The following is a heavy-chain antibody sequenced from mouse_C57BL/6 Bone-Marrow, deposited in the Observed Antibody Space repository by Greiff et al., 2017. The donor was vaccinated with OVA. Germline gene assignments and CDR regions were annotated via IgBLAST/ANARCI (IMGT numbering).Heavy chain of an antibody. CDR3: ARHYYGSRGAWFAY. D-gene: IGHD1-1*01. J-gene: IGHJ3*01. CDR2: ISNLAYSI. Sequence: EVMLVESGGGLVQPGGSLKLSCAASGFTFSDYGMAWVRQAPRKGPEWVAFISNLAYSIYYADTVTGRFTISRENAKNTLYLEMSSLRSEDTAMYYCARHYYGSRGAWFAYWGQGTLVTVSA. CDR1: GFTFSDYG. V-gene: IGHV5-15*01.